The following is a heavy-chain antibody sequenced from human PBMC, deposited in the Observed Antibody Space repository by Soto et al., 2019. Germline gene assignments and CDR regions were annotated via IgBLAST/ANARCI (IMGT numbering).Heavy chain of an antibody. CDR3: AKTGGNFDP. Sequence: SETLSLTCTVSGDSMRSYYWSWIRQPPGKGLEWIGYIYYSGSTNYNPSLKSRVTFSIDTSKKQFSLNLTSVTAADTAVYYCAKTGGNFDPWGQGTLVTVSS. D-gene: IGHD2-15*01. J-gene: IGHJ5*02. V-gene: IGHV4-59*01. CDR2: IYYSGST. CDR1: GDSMRSYY.